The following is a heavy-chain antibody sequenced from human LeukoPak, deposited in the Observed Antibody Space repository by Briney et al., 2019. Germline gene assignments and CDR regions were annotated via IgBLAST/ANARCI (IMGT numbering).Heavy chain of an antibody. CDR1: GFTFSSYW. D-gene: IGHD6-19*01. J-gene: IGHJ6*02. Sequence: GGSPRLSCAASGFTFSSYWMSWVRQAPGKGLEWVANIKQDGSEKYYVDSVKGRFTISRDNAKNSLYLQMNSLRAEDTAVYYCARERRRGIAVAGTHLDHYGMDVWGQGTTVTVSS. CDR2: IKQDGSEK. V-gene: IGHV3-7*01. CDR3: ARERRRGIAVAGTHLDHYGMDV.